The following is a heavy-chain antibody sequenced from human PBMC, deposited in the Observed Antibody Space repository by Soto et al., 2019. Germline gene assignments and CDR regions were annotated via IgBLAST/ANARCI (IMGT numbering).Heavy chain of an antibody. J-gene: IGHJ6*02. D-gene: IGHD4-17*01. V-gene: IGHV3-30-3*01. CDR1: GSTFSRYA. CDR3: ARPRMTTTTRYHGMDV. Sequence: QVQLVESGGGVVQPGGSLRLSCSASGSTFSRYAMHWVRQAPGEGLDWVAVVSFDGSNEYYAESVRGRFTISRDTSKNTLYLQMNSLRPEDTAVYFCARPRMTTTTRYHGMDVWGRGTTVTVSS. CDR2: VSFDGSNE.